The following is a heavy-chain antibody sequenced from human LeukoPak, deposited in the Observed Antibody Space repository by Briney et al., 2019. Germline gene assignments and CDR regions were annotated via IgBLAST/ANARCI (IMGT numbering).Heavy chain of an antibody. J-gene: IGHJ4*02. V-gene: IGHV3-23*01. CDR3: AKAATFYYGSDL. CDR1: GFIFRSYA. CDR2: ISGSDGNT. Sequence: GGSLRLSCAASGFIFRSYAMNWVRQAPGEGLEWVSAISGSDGNTYYADSVKGRFTISRDDSKNTLYLQMNRLRAEDTALYYCAKAATFYYGSDLWGQGILVAVSS. D-gene: IGHD3-10*01.